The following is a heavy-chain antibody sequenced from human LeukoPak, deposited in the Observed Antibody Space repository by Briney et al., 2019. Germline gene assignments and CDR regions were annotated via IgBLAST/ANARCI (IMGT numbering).Heavy chain of an antibody. CDR2: INHSGST. CDR3: ARGSKLLWFGELLWGDY. J-gene: IGHJ4*02. V-gene: IGHV4-39*07. D-gene: IGHD3-10*01. CDR1: GGSISSSGYY. Sequence: SETLSLTCTVSGGSISSSGYYWSWIRQPPGKGLEWIGEINHSGSTNYNPSLKSRVTISVDTSKNQFSLKLSSVTAADTAVYYCARGSKLLWFGELLWGDYWGQGTLVTVSS.